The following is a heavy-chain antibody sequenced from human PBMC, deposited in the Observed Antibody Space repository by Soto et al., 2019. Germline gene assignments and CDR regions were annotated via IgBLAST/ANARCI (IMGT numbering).Heavy chain of an antibody. CDR2: LYYDRSA. V-gene: IGHV4-59*01. Sequence: QVQLQESGPGLVKPSETLSLTCAVSGDSISSYYCMWIRQPPGKGLESIGYLYYDRSANYNPSLSRRVTSSVDTSTNQCSLTLSSMTAADTAVYYCALRSMAVVPEYWGQGTLVTVSS. J-gene: IGHJ4*02. CDR1: GDSISSYY. D-gene: IGHD3-22*01. CDR3: ALRSMAVVPEY.